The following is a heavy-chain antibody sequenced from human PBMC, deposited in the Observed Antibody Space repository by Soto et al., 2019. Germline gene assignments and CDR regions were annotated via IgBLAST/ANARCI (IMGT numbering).Heavy chain of an antibody. CDR3: ARGHSYGTFRGLDY. J-gene: IGHJ4*02. CDR1: GFTFSSYG. V-gene: IGHV3-33*01. D-gene: IGHD5-18*01. Sequence: GGSLRLSCAASGFTFSSYGMHWVRQAPGKGLEWVAVIWYDGSNKYYADSVKGRFTISRDNSKNTLYLQMNSLRAEDTAVYYCARGHSYGTFRGLDYWGQGTLVTVSS. CDR2: IWYDGSNK.